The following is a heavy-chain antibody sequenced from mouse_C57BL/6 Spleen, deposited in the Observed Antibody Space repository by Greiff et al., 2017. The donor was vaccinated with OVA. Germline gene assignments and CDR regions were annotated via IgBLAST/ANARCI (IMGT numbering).Heavy chain of an antibody. V-gene: IGHV5-6*01. Sequence: EVMLVESGGDLVKPGGSLKLSCAASGFTFSSYGMSWVRQTPDKRLEWVATISSGGSYTYYPDSVKGRFTISRDNAKNTLYLQMSSLKSEDTAIYYCARHEDVNYRTRPDYWGQGTTLTVSS. CDR1: GFTFSSYG. CDR2: ISSGGSYT. D-gene: IGHD1-1*01. J-gene: IGHJ2*01. CDR3: ARHEDVNYRTRPDY.